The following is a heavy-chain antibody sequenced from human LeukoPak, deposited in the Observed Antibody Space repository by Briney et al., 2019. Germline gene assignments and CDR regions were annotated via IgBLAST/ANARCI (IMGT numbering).Heavy chain of an antibody. Sequence: SETLSLTCAVSGYSISSGYYWGWIRQPPGKGLEWIGSIYHSGSTYYNPSLKSRVTISVDTSKNQFSLKLSSVTAADTAVYYCARDPFYYGSGSYQNYYFDYWSQGTLVTVSS. CDR1: GYSISSGYY. V-gene: IGHV4-38-2*02. J-gene: IGHJ4*02. CDR2: IYHSGST. D-gene: IGHD3-10*01. CDR3: ARDPFYYGSGSYQNYYFDY.